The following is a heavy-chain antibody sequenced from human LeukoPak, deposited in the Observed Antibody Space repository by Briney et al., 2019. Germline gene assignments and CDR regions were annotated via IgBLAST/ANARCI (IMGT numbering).Heavy chain of an antibody. CDR2: INAGNGNT. CDR1: GYTFTGYY. CDR3: ASGGVWFGKRGFDY. J-gene: IGHJ4*02. V-gene: IGHV1-3*01. D-gene: IGHD3-10*01. Sequence: ASVKVSCKASGYTFTGYYMHWVRQAPGQGLEWMGWINAGNGNTKYSQKFQGRVTITRDTSASTAYMELSSLRSEDTAVYYCASGGVWFGKRGFDYWGQGTLVTVSS.